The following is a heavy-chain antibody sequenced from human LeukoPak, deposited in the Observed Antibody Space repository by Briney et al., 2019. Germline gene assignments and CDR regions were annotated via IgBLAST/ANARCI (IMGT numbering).Heavy chain of an antibody. Sequence: SETLSLTCTVSGASVSSGSYYWSWIRQPPGKGLEWIGYIYYSGSTNYNPSLKSRVTISVDTSKNQFSLKLSSVAAADTAVYYCARDYGDYFDYWGQGTLVTVSS. CDR2: IYYSGST. CDR3: ARDYGDYFDY. D-gene: IGHD4-17*01. CDR1: GASVSSGSYY. V-gene: IGHV4-61*01. J-gene: IGHJ4*02.